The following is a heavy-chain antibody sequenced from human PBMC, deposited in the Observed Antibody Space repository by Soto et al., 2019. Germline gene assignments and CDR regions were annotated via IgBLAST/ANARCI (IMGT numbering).Heavy chain of an antibody. CDR2: IYYSGST. CDR3: AREDCSSTSCQPNWFDP. Sequence: SETLSLTCTVSGCSISSYYWSWIRQPPGKGLEWIGYIYYSGSTNYNPSLKSRVTISIDTSKNQFSLKLSSVTAADTAVYYCAREDCSSTSCQPNWFDPWGQGTLVTVSS. D-gene: IGHD2-2*01. CDR1: GCSISSYY. J-gene: IGHJ5*02. V-gene: IGHV4-59*01.